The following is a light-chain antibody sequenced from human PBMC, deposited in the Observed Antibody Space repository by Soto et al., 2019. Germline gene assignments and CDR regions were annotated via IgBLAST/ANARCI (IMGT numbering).Light chain of an antibody. CDR2: AET. CDR1: QSVADSY. V-gene: IGKV3-20*01. CDR3: HHFGSSPET. J-gene: IGKJ1*01. Sequence: EVVLTQSPGTLSLSPGERATLSCRASQSVADSYLAWYQQKPGRAPRLLFYAETRRATGIPDRFSASGSGTDFTLTISTLEPDDFAVYYCHHFGSSPETFGQGTKVE.